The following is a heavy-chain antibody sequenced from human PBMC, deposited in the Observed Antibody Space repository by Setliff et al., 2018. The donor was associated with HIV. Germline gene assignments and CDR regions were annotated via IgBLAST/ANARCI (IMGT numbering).Heavy chain of an antibody. CDR2: IIPILGIA. V-gene: IGHV1-69*10. CDR3: ARVGIQLWYPSYYYYYMDV. D-gene: IGHD5-18*01. J-gene: IGHJ6*03. Sequence: ASVKVSCKASGGTFSSYAISWVRQAPGQGLEWMGGIIPILGIANYAQKLQGRVTITADKSTSTAYMELSSLRSEDTAVYYCARVGIQLWYPSYYYYYMDVWGKGTTVTVSS. CDR1: GGTFSSYA.